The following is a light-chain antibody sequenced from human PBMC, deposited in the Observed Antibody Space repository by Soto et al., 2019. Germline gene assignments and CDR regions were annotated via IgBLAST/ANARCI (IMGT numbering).Light chain of an antibody. J-gene: IGKJ2*01. Sequence: DIQMTQSPSTLSSSVGDRVTITCRASQSISGWLAWYQQKPGKAPKLLIYKASSLATGVPARFSGSGSGTDFTLTISSLEPDDFATYYCQQYSSYSYTFGQGTKLEVK. CDR2: KAS. CDR1: QSISGW. V-gene: IGKV1-5*03. CDR3: QQYSSYSYT.